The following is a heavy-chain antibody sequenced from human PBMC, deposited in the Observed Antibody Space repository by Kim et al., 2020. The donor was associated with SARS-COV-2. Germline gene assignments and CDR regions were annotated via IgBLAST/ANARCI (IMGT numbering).Heavy chain of an antibody. Sequence: GGSLRLSCATSGFTFSAYDMNWVRQAPGKGLEWLSFITKSSTNIYYADSVKGRFTTSRDNAKNSLHLQMNSLKDEDTAVYHCVRDRMGGAFDIWGEGTLVTVSS. CDR2: ITKSSTNI. J-gene: IGHJ3*02. CDR3: VRDRMGGAFDI. D-gene: IGHD3-16*01. CDR1: GFTFSAYD. V-gene: IGHV3-48*02.